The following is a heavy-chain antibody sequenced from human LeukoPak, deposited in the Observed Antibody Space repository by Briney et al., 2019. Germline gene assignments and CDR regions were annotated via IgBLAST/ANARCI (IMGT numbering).Heavy chain of an antibody. CDR2: IIPIFGTA. Sequence: SVKVSCKASGGTFSSYAISWVRQAPGQGLEWMGGIIPIFGTANYAQKFQGRVTITADESTSTAYMELSSLRSEDTAVYYCARLGYYYDSSGYYFDYWGQGTLVTVSS. J-gene: IGHJ4*02. CDR1: GGTFSSYA. CDR3: ARLGYYYDSSGYYFDY. V-gene: IGHV1-69*13. D-gene: IGHD3-22*01.